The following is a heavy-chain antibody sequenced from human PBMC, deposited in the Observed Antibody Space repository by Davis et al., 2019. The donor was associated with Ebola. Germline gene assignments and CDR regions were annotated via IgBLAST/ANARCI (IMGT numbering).Heavy chain of an antibody. CDR2: TNSNSGGT. Sequence: ASVKVSCKASGYTFTNYYMHLVRQAPGQGPEWMGRTNSNSGGTNYAQKFQGRVTMTRDTSISTAYMELSRLRSDDTAVYYCARDHVGIAAAWISSYGMDVWGKGTTVTVSS. CDR1: GYTFTNYY. D-gene: IGHD6-13*01. J-gene: IGHJ6*04. V-gene: IGHV1-2*06. CDR3: ARDHVGIAAAWISSYGMDV.